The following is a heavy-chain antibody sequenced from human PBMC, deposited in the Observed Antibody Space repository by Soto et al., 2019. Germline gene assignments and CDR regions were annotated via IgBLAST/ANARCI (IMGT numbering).Heavy chain of an antibody. V-gene: IGHV2-5*02. J-gene: IGHJ4*02. Sequence: SGPTLVNPTQTLTLTFTFSQFSLTTSGVGVGWIRQPPGKALEWLALIYWDDDKRYSPSLKNRLTITKDTSKNQVVLTMTNMDPVDTGTDYCAHLRLRFFPDYWGQGTLVTVSS. CDR3: AHLRLRFFPDY. CDR1: QFSLTTSGVG. D-gene: IGHD3-16*01. CDR2: IYWDDDK.